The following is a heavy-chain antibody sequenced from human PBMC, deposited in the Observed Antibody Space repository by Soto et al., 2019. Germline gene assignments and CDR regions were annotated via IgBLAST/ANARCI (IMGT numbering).Heavy chain of an antibody. Sequence: ASVKVSCKASGYTFTSYGSSWVRQAPGQGREWMGWISAYNGNTNNAQKLQGRVTMTTDTSTSTAYMELTSLRSDDTAVYYCARDQRVRWDIVVVVAAITHDVFMDVWGKGTTVTVSS. J-gene: IGHJ6*03. V-gene: IGHV1-18*01. CDR2: ISAYNGNT. CDR3: ARDQRVRWDIVVVVAAITHDVFMDV. D-gene: IGHD2-15*01. CDR1: GYTFTSYG.